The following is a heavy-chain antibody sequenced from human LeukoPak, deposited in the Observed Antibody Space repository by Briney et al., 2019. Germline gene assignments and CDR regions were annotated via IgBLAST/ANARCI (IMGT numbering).Heavy chain of an antibody. J-gene: IGHJ4*02. Sequence: PGGSLRLSCAASGFXFSSYAMSWVRQSPGKGLEWVSSISGSGGSTYYADSVKGRFTISRDSSKNTLYLQMNSLRAEDTAVYYCAKDRVYDSSGQIDYWGQGTLVTVSS. V-gene: IGHV3-23*01. CDR1: GFXFSSYA. CDR3: AKDRVYDSSGQIDY. D-gene: IGHD3-22*01. CDR2: ISGSGGST.